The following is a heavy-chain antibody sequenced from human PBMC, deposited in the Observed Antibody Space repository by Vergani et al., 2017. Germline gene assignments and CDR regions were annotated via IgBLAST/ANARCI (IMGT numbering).Heavy chain of an antibody. J-gene: IGHJ4*02. CDR2: IYTSGST. D-gene: IGHD3-22*01. Sequence: VQLQESGPGLVKPSQTLSLTCTVSGGSISSGCYYWGWIRQPAGKGLEWIGRIYTSGSTNYNPSLKSRVTISVDTAKNQFSLKLSSVTAADTAVYYCARGGQYYYDSSGYYDYWGQGTLVTVSS. V-gene: IGHV4-61*02. CDR3: ARGGQYYYDSSGYYDY. CDR1: GGSISSGCYY.